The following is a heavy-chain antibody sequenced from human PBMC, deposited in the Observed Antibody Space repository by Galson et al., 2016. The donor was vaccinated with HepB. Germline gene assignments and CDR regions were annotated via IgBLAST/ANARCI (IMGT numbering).Heavy chain of an antibody. D-gene: IGHD2/OR15-2a*01. V-gene: IGHV4-4*02. CDR2: IFHTGRV. Sequence: SETLSLTCAVSGVSISSSAWWSWVRQPPGQGLEWIGQIFHTGRVNYTPSLASRVTISIDTSNNHFSLRLTSVTAADTALYYCARQYWGGPSDYLGQGTLVIVSS. J-gene: IGHJ4*02. CDR3: ARQYWGGPSDY. CDR1: GVSISSSAW.